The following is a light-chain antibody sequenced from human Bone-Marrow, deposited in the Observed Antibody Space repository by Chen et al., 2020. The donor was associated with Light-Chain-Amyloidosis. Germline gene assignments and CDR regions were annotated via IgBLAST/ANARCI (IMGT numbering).Light chain of an antibody. CDR2: DDS. CDR3: QVWDRSSDRPV. V-gene: IGLV3-21*02. CDR1: NIGSTS. J-gene: IGLJ3*02. Sequence: ATIACGGNNIGSTSVHWYQQTPGQAPLLVVYDDSDRPSGIPERLSGFNSGNTATLTISRVEAGDEADYYCQVWDRSSDRPVFGGGTKLTVL.